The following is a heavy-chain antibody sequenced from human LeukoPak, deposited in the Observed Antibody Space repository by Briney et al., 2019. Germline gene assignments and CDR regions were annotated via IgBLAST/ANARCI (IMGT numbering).Heavy chain of an antibody. V-gene: IGHV3-74*01. J-gene: IGHJ4*02. CDR2: INSDGSST. CDR3: ARVDDSSGYYFLDY. CDR1: GFTFSSYW. Sequence: GGSLRLSCAASGFTFSSYWMHWVRQAPGKGLVWVSRINSDGSSTSCADSVKGRFTISRDNAKNTLYLQMNSLRAEDTAVYYCARVDDSSGYYFLDYWGQGTLVTVSS. D-gene: IGHD3-22*01.